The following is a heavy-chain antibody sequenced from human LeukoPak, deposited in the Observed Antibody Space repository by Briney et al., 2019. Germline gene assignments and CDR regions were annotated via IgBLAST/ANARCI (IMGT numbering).Heavy chain of an antibody. V-gene: IGHV3-23*01. J-gene: IGHJ6*04. D-gene: IGHD2-21*01. CDR2: VSYDITRT. Sequence: GGSLRLSCAASGFTFSSYAMTWVRQAPGKGLEWISAVSYDITRTFYADSVKGRFAISRDNSRNTLFLQMNSLRADDTAVYYCARPGCGGNCYYRMDVWGKGTTVILSS. CDR1: GFTFSSYA. CDR3: ARPGCGGNCYYRMDV.